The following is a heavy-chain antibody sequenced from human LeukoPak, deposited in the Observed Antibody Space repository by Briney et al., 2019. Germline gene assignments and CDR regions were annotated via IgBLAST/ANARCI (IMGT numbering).Heavy chain of an antibody. CDR3: ARHPGRDGYNWLDY. D-gene: IGHD5-24*01. CDR1: GYSFTSYW. J-gene: IGHJ4*02. V-gene: IGHV5-51*01. CDR2: IYPGDSDT. Sequence: GESLKISCKGSGYSFTSYWMGWVRQMPGKGVEWMGIIYPGDSDTRYSPSFQGQVTISADKSIRTAYLQWSSLKASDTAMYYCARHPGRDGYNWLDYWGQGTLVTVSS.